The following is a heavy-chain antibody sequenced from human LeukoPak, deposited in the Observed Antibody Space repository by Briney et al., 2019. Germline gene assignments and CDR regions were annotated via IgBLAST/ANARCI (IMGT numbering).Heavy chain of an antibody. CDR2: ISSSSSYI. Sequence: GGSLRLSCAASGFKFSSYSMKWVRQAPGKGLEWVSFISSSSSYIYYADSLKGRFTISRDNAKNSLYLQMNSLRAEDTAVYYCARAPYYDILTGPPNNDYWGQGTLVTVSS. CDR1: GFKFSSYS. CDR3: ARAPYYDILTGPPNNDY. V-gene: IGHV3-21*01. J-gene: IGHJ4*02. D-gene: IGHD3-9*01.